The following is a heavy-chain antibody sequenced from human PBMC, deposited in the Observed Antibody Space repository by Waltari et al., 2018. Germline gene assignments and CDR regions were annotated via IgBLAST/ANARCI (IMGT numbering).Heavy chain of an antibody. CDR1: GGSISSYY. J-gene: IGHJ5*02. CDR3: ARDSRTTVTPTDP. V-gene: IGHV4-59*01. D-gene: IGHD4-17*01. CDR2: TYYSGST. Sequence: QVQLQESGPGLVKLSETLSLTSTVSGGSISSYYWSWIRQPPGKGLEWIGYTYYSGSTTYNPSLKSRVTISVDTSTNQCSLELSSVTAADTAAYYCARDSRTTVTPTDPWGQGTLVTDSS.